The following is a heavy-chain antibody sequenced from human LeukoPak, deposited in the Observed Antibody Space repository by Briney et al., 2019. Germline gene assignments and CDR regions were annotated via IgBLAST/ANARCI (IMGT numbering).Heavy chain of an antibody. CDR3: ARDYPLGGEQWLVRAFDY. J-gene: IGHJ4*02. CDR1: GDSVSSNSAA. D-gene: IGHD6-19*01. V-gene: IGHV6-1*01. Sequence: SQTLSLTCAISGDSVSSNSAAWNWIRQSPSRGLERLGRTYYRSKWYNDYAVSVKSRITINPDTSKNQFSLQLNSVTPEDTAVYYCARDYPLGGEQWLVRAFDYWGQGTLVTVSS. CDR2: TYYRSKWYN.